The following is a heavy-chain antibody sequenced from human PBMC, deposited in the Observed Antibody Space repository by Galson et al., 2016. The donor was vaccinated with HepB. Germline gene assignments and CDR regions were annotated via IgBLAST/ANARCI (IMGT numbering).Heavy chain of an antibody. CDR3: AKDQYKIRWLQFPYYYYGVDV. CDR1: GFMFSDYY. V-gene: IGHV3-11*01. J-gene: IGHJ6*02. Sequence: SLRLSCAASGFMFSDYYMSWIRQAPGRGLEWVSYISSSGTTIYYADSVKGRFTISRDNAKNSLYLQMNSMRAEDTAVYYCAKDQYKIRWLQFPYYYYGVDVWGQGTTVTVSS. D-gene: IGHD5-24*01. CDR2: ISSSGTTI.